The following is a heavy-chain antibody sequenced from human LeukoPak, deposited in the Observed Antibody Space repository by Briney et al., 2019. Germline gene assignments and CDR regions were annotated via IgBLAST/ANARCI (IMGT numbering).Heavy chain of an antibody. CDR3: ARSVEGSFDY. D-gene: IGHD3-3*01. CDR1: GFTFSSYA. J-gene: IGHJ4*02. CDR2: ISGSGGST. V-gene: IGHV3-23*01. Sequence: GGSLRLSCAASGFTFSSYAMSWVRQAPGKGLEWVSAISGSGGSTYYADSVKGRFTISRDNVKNSVFLQMDSLRHEDTAVYYCARSVEGSFDYWGQGTLVTVSS.